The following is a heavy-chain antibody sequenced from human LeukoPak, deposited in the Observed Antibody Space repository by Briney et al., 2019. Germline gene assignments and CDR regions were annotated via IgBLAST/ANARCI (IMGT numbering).Heavy chain of an antibody. Sequence: GGSLRLSCAASGFTFSSYAMSWVRQAPGKGLEWVSNLSGSSRYYADTAKGRFTISRDNSKNTLYLQMSSLRAEDTAVYYCAKEDDFWSGYLDYWGQGTLVTVSS. CDR3: AKEDDFWSGYLDY. CDR1: GFTFSSYA. D-gene: IGHD3-3*01. V-gene: IGHV3-23*01. CDR2: LSGSSR. J-gene: IGHJ4*02.